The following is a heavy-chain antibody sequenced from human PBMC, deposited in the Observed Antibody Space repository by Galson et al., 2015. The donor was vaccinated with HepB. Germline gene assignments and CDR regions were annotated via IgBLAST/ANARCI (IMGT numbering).Heavy chain of an antibody. CDR2: IYYTGNI. V-gene: IGHV4-59*05. D-gene: IGHD4-17*01. CDR1: GFTFSSYT. Sequence: LRLSCAASGFTFSSYTMNWVRQAPGKGLEWIGSIYYTGNIYYNPSLKSRVTIAADTSRNQFSLKLSSVTAADTAVYYCARHKDDGESYGMDVWGPGTTVTVSS. J-gene: IGHJ6*02. CDR3: ARHKDDGESYGMDV.